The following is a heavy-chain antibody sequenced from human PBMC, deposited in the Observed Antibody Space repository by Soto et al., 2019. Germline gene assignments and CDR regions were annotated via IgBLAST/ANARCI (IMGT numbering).Heavy chain of an antibody. J-gene: IGHJ6*02. CDR2: IIPIFGTA. Sequence: QVQLVQSGAEVKKPGSSVKVSCKASGGTFSSYAISWVRQAPGQGLEWMGGIIPIFGTANYAQKFQGRVTSTADESTSTAYMELSSLRSEDTAVYYCARSHSSSSRYYYYYGMDVWGQGTTVTVSS. CDR1: GGTFSSYA. D-gene: IGHD6-6*01. CDR3: ARSHSSSSRYYYYYGMDV. V-gene: IGHV1-69*01.